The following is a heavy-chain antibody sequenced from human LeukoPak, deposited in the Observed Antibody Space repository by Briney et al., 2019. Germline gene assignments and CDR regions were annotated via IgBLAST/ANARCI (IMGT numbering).Heavy chain of an antibody. CDR3: ASHSYGYSH. V-gene: IGHV3-7*01. CDR2: IKQDGSEK. J-gene: IGHJ4*02. D-gene: IGHD3-16*01. CDR1: GIIITSYW. Sequence: GGSLRLSCAASGIIITSYWMSWVRQTPGKGLEWVANIKQDGSEKNYVDSVKGRFTIFRDNARNSLYLQMNSLRAEDTAAYYCASHSYGYSHWGQGTLVIVSS.